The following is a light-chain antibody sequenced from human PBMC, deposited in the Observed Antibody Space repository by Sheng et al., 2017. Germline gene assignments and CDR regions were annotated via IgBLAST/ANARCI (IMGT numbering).Light chain of an antibody. J-gene: IGKJ4*01. CDR3: QQADSFPLT. CDR2: AAS. Sequence: DIQMTQFPSSVSASIGDTITITCRASQGVSSWLAWYQQRPGKAPRLLIYAASNLKSGVPSRFSGSGSATEFSLTIASLQPEDFATYYCQQADSFPLTFGGGTKVE. CDR1: QGVSSW. V-gene: IGKV1-12*01.